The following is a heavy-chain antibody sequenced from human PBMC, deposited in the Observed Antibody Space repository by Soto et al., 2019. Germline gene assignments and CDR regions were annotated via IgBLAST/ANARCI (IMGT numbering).Heavy chain of an antibody. J-gene: IGHJ4*02. CDR3: ANPQQLVLR. CDR1: GFTFSSYA. D-gene: IGHD6-13*01. Sequence: GGSLRLSCAASGFTFSSYAMHWVRQAPGKGLEWVAVISYDGSNKYYADSVKGRFTISRDNSKNTLYLQMNSLRAEDTAVYYCANPQQLVLRWGQGTLVTVSS. CDR2: ISYDGSNK. V-gene: IGHV3-30-3*01.